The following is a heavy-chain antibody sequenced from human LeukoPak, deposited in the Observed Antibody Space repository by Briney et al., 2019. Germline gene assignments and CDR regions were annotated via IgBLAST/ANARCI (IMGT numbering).Heavy chain of an antibody. D-gene: IGHD3/OR15-3a*01. CDR3: ARRRDFIDY. V-gene: IGHV3-11*01. CDR1: GFTLSDYY. CDR2: SSSSGSTI. Sequence: GGSLRLSCAASGFTLSDYYMSWIRQAPGKGLEWVSYSSSSGSTIYYADSVKGRFAISRDDAKNSLYLQMNSLRAEDTAVYYCARRRDFIDYWGQGTLVTVSS. J-gene: IGHJ4*02.